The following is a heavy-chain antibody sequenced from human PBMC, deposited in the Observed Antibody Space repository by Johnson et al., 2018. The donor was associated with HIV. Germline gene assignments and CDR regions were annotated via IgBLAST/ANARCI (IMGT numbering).Heavy chain of an antibody. Sequence: QVQLVESGGGMVQPGGSLRLSCAASGLTFSGSGMHWVRQAPGKGLEWVSVLFSGGSIYFADSVKGRFTISRDNSKNTLYLQMNSLRAEDTAVYYCAKDSIAVAGISWYAFDIWGQGTMVTVSS. CDR2: LFSGGSI. V-gene: IGHV3-NL1*01. CDR3: AKDSIAVAGISWYAFDI. J-gene: IGHJ3*02. D-gene: IGHD6-19*01. CDR1: GLTFSGSG.